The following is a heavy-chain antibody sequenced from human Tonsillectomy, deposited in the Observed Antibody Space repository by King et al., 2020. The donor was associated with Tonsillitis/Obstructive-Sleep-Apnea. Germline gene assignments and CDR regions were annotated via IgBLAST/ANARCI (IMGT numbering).Heavy chain of an antibody. Sequence: VQLQQWGAGLLKPSETLSLTCAVYGGSFSGYYWSWIRQPPGKGLEWIGEINHSGSTNYNPSLKSRVTITVDTSKNQFSLRLSSVTAADTAVYYCARGGSDATPQEFDCWGQGTLVTVSS. D-gene: IGHD2-15*01. J-gene: IGHJ4*02. V-gene: IGHV4-34*01. CDR2: INHSGST. CDR1: GGSFSGYY. CDR3: ARGGSDATPQEFDC.